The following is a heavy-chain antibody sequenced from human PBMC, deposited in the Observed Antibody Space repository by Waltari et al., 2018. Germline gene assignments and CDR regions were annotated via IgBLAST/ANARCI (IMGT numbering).Heavy chain of an antibody. CDR2: ITSSGSTT. J-gene: IGHJ4*02. V-gene: IGHV3-48*03. CDR1: GFTFTSSQ. Sequence: EVQLVASGGGLVQPGGCLRLSCAASGFTFTSSQMHWVRQAPGKGLEWVSSITSSGSTTYYADSVRGRFTISRDNAKNSLYLQLNSLRAEDTAIYYCARAYDFWSGYENWGQGALVTVSS. CDR3: ARAYDFWSGYEN. D-gene: IGHD3-3*01.